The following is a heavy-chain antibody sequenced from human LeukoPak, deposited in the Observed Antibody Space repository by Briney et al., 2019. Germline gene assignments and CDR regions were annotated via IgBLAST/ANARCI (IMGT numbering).Heavy chain of an antibody. J-gene: IGHJ3*02. D-gene: IGHD3-10*01. Sequence: SETLSLTCAVYGGSFSGYYWSWIRQPPGKGLEWIGEINHSGSTNYNPSLKSRVTISVDTSKNQFSLKLSSVTAADTAVYYCARDDDVIDAFDIWGQGTMVTVSS. V-gene: IGHV4-34*01. CDR3: ARDDDVIDAFDI. CDR2: INHSGST. CDR1: GGSFSGYY.